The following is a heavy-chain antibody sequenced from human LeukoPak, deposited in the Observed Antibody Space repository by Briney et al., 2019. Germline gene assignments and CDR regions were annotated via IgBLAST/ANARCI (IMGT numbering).Heavy chain of an antibody. J-gene: IGHJ5*02. CDR3: ARGGIYSPFDP. CDR2: IYHSGST. D-gene: IGHD3-3*02. V-gene: IGHV4-38-2*02. CDR1: GYSISSGYY. Sequence: SETLSLTCTVSGYSISSGYYWGWIRQPPGKGLEWIGSIYHSGSTYYNPSLKSRVTISVDTSKNQFSLKLSSMTAADTAVYYCARGGIYSPFDPWGQGTLVTVSS.